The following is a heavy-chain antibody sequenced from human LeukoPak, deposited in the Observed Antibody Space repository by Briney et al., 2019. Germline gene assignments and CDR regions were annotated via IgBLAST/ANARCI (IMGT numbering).Heavy chain of an antibody. CDR3: ARTPWGLAAAGPYYYYYYMDV. Sequence: NPSETLSLTCTVSGGSISSYYWSWIRQPPGKGLEWIGYIYYSGSTNYNPSLKSRVTISVDTSKNQFSLKLSSVTAADTAVYYCARTPWGLAAAGPYYYYYYMDVWGKGTTVTISS. V-gene: IGHV4-59*01. D-gene: IGHD6-13*01. J-gene: IGHJ6*03. CDR2: IYYSGST. CDR1: GGSISSYY.